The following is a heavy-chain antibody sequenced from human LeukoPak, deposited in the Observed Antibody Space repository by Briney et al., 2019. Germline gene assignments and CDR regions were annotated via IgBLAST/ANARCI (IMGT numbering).Heavy chain of an antibody. J-gene: IGHJ4*02. D-gene: IGHD3-10*01. CDR2: ISYDGSNK. V-gene: IGHV3-30*18. CDR1: GFTFSSYG. CDR3: AKEGTDEVLDY. Sequence: GRSLRLSCAASGFTFSSYGMHWVRQAPGKGLEWVAVISYDGSNKYYADSVKGRFTISRDNSKNTLYLQMNSLRAEDTAVYYCAKEGTDEVLDYWGQGTQVTVSS.